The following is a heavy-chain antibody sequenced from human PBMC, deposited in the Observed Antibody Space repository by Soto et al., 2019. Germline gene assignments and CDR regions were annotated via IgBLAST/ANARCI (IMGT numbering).Heavy chain of an antibody. D-gene: IGHD1-26*01. CDR2: IWYDGSNK. J-gene: IGHJ4*02. CDR1: GFTFSSYG. CDR3: AREEGELLSGPFDY. V-gene: IGHV3-33*01. Sequence: PGGSLRLSCAASGFTFSSYGTHWVRQAPGKGLEWVAVIWYDGSNKYYADSVKGRFTISRDNSKNTLYLQMNSLRAEDTAVYYCAREEGELLSGPFDYWGQGTLVTAPQ.